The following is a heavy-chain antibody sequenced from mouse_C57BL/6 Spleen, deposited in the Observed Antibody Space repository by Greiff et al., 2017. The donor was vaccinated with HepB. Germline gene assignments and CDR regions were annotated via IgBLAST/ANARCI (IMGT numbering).Heavy chain of an antibody. CDR2: IHPSDSDT. Sequence: QVQLKQPGAELVKPGASVKVSCKASGYTFTSYWMHWVKQRPGQGLEWIGRIHPSDSDTNYNQKFKGKATLTVDKSSSTAYMQLSSLTSEDSAVYYCAILYYGNYRTYAMDYWGQGTSVTVSS. CDR1: GYTFTSYW. J-gene: IGHJ4*01. V-gene: IGHV1-74*01. CDR3: AILYYGNYRTYAMDY. D-gene: IGHD2-1*01.